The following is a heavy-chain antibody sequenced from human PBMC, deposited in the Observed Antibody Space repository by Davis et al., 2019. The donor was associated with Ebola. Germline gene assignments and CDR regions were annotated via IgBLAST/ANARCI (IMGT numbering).Heavy chain of an antibody. CDR3: VRDFKTFPTWAGGFDS. J-gene: IGHJ5*01. Sequence: PGGSLRLSCAASGFIFDDYALHWVRQVPGAGLEWVAGVSWNSDSTDYAESVRGRFTISRDNANNSLHLQMNSLRPGDTALYYCVRDFKTFPTWAGGFDSWGQGTPVTVSS. D-gene: IGHD3-3*01. CDR2: VSWNSDST. V-gene: IGHV3-9*01. CDR1: GFIFDDYA.